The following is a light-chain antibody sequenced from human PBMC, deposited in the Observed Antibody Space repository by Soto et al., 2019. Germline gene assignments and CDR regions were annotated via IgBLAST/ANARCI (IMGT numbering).Light chain of an antibody. Sequence: DIQMTQSPSSLSASVGDRVTITCLASQGINNHLGCYQQRPGKAPKRMIYAASNLEGGVPSRFSGSGSGTEFTLTISSLQPEDFATYYCLRRKTYPFPFVPGTKAHVK. CDR2: AAS. CDR3: LRRKTYPFP. CDR1: QGINNH. J-gene: IGKJ3*01. V-gene: IGKV1-17*01.